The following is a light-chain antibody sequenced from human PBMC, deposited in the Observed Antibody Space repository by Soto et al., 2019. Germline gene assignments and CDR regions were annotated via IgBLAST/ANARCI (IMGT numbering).Light chain of an antibody. J-gene: IGLJ2*01. CDR3: SSYAGSTAGVV. CDR1: RSDVGSYNL. CDR2: EVT. Sequence: QSVLPQPASVSGSPGQSITIPCTGTRSDVGSYNLVSWYQQHPGQAPKLIIYEVTKRPSGVSFRLSGSKSGNTASLTISALQAEDEADYYCSSYAGSTAGVVFGGGTQLTVL. V-gene: IGLV2-23*02.